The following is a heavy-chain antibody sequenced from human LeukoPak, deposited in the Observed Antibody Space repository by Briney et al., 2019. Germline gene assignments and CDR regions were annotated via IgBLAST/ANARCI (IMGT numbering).Heavy chain of an antibody. J-gene: IGHJ4*02. V-gene: IGHV1-24*01. Sequence: ASVKVSCKVSGYTLTELSMRWVRQAPGRGLEWMGGFDPGDGEIIYAQKFQGRVTMTEGTSADTAYMELSGLRFEDTAVYYCATEAGNFYFDSWGQGTLVTVSS. CDR3: ATEAGNFYFDS. D-gene: IGHD1-7*01. CDR1: GYTLTELS. CDR2: FDPGDGEI.